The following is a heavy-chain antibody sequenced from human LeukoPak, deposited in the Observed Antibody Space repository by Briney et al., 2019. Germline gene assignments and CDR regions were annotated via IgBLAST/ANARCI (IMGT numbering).Heavy chain of an antibody. Sequence: ASVTVSCKVSGYTLTELSMHWVRQAPGKGLEWMGGFDPEDGETIYAQKFQGRVTMTEDTSTDTAYMELSSLKTEDTAVYYSTSGVSYSSSWYGGLWNYYYYMDVWGKGTTVTVSS. D-gene: IGHD6-13*01. CDR1: GYTLTELS. J-gene: IGHJ6*03. V-gene: IGHV1-24*01. CDR2: FDPEDGET. CDR3: TSGVSYSSSWYGGLWNYYYYMDV.